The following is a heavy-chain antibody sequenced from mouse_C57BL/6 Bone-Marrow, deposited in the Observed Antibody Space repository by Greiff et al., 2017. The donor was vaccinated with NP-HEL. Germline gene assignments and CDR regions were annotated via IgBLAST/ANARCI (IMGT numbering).Heavy chain of an antibody. CDR1: GYAFSSYW. CDR2: IYPGDGDT. Sequence: QVHVKQSGAELVKPGASVKISCKASGYAFSSYWMNWVKERPGRGLEGIGQIYPGDGDTKYNGKFKGKATLTADKSSSTAYMQVSSLTSEDSAVYFCARGDYGSSRFGYAMDYWGQGTSVTVSS. V-gene: IGHV1-80*01. CDR3: ARGDYGSSRFGYAMDY. D-gene: IGHD1-1*01. J-gene: IGHJ4*01.